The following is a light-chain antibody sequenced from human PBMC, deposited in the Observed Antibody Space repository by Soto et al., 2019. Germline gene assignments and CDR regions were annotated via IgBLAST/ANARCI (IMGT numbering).Light chain of an antibody. CDR3: QQYNNWPPVWT. V-gene: IGKV1-9*01. CDR2: AAS. CDR1: QGISSY. J-gene: IGKJ1*01. Sequence: IQLTQSPSSLSASVVDRVTITCLASQGISSYLAWYQQKPGKAPKLLIYAASTLQSGVPSRFSGSGSGTEFTLTISNLQSEDFAVYYCQQYNNWPPVWTFGQGTKVDIK.